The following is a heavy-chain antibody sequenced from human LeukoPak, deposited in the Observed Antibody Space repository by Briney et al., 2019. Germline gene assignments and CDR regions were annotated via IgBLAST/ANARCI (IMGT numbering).Heavy chain of an antibody. Sequence: GGSLRLSCAGSGFTFSSYSMNWVRQAPGKGPEWVSYISSSSTTIYYADSVKGRFTISRDNAKNSLYLQMNSLRAEDTALYYCARDRCSGGRCYSLSVGYMDVWGKGTTVTVSS. J-gene: IGHJ6*03. CDR3: ARDRCSGGRCYSLSVGYMDV. V-gene: IGHV3-48*01. CDR1: GFTFSSYS. D-gene: IGHD2-15*01. CDR2: ISSSSTTI.